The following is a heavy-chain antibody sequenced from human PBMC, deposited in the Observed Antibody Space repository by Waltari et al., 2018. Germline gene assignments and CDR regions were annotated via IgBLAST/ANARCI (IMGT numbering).Heavy chain of an antibody. CDR2: IYYSGST. CDR1: GGSISSGGYY. J-gene: IGHJ4*02. D-gene: IGHD3-3*01. Sequence: QVQLQESGPGLVKPSQTLSRTCTVSGGSISSGGYYWSWNRQHPGKGLEWIGYIYYSGSTYYHPSLQSRVTISVDTSKNQFSLKLSSVTAADTAVYYCARVSNLEYYDFWSGYYIIDYWGQGTLVTVSS. V-gene: IGHV4-31*03. CDR3: ARVSNLEYYDFWSGYYIIDY.